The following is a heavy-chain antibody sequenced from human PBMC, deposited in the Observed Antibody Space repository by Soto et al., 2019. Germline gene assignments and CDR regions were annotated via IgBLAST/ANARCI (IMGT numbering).Heavy chain of an antibody. CDR2: ISYDGSNK. CDR3: AREYCSGGSCYRYYYYGRDV. CDR1: GFTFSSYA. Sequence: QVQLVESGGGVVQPGRSLRLSCAASGFTFSSYAMHWVRQAPGKGLEWVAVISYDGSNKYYADSVKGRFTISRDNSKNTLYLQMNSLRSEDTAVYYCAREYCSGGSCYRYYYYGRDVWGQGTTVTVSS. J-gene: IGHJ6*02. D-gene: IGHD2-15*01. V-gene: IGHV3-30-3*01.